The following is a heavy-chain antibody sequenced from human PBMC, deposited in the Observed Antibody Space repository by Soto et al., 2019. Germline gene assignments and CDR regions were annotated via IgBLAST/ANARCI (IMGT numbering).Heavy chain of an antibody. D-gene: IGHD3-3*01. V-gene: IGHV5-51*01. J-gene: IGHJ6*02. CDR1: GYSFTSYW. CDR3: ARLTIAVYDFRSGYHTRTPPSAPMDV. CDR2: IYPGDSDT. Sequence: GESLKISCKGSGYSFTSYWIGWVRQMPGKGLEWMGIIYPGDSDTRYSPSFQGQVTISADKSISTAYLQWSSLKASDTAMYYCARLTIAVYDFRSGYHTRTPPSAPMDVWGQGTTVTVSS.